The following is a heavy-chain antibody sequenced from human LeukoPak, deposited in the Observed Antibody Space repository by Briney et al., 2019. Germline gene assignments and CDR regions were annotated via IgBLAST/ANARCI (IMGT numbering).Heavy chain of an antibody. CDR1: GFTFSSYA. Sequence: QSGRSLRLSCAASGFTFSSYAMHWVRQAPGKGLEWVAVISYDGSNKYYADSVKGRFTISRDNSKNTLYLQMNSLRAEDTAAYYCASNGIVGYYFDYWGQGTLVTVSS. CDR3: ASNGIVGYYFDY. V-gene: IGHV3-30-3*01. CDR2: ISYDGSNK. D-gene: IGHD1-26*01. J-gene: IGHJ4*02.